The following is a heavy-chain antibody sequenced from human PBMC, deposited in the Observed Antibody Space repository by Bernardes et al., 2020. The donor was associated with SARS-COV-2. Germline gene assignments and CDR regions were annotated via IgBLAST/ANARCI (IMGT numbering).Heavy chain of an antibody. D-gene: IGHD3-22*01. J-gene: IGHJ5*02. V-gene: IGHV1-2*02. CDR1: GYTLSDYY. CDR3: ARWYDSSAYSWLDP. Sequence: ASVKVSCKASGYTLSDYYMHWVRQAPGQGLEWMGWINPHSGGTNYAQKFQGRVTVTRDTSKNQFSLKLSSVTAADTAVYYCARWYDSSAYSWLDPWGQGTLVTVSS. CDR2: INPHSGGT.